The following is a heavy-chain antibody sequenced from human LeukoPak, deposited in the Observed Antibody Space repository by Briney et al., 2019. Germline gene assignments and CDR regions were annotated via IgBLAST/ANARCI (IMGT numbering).Heavy chain of an antibody. J-gene: IGHJ6*03. D-gene: IGHD6-13*01. Sequence: ASVKVSCKASGYTFTSYYMHWVRQAPGQGLEWMGIINPSGGSTSYAQKFQGRVTMTRDTSISTAYMELSRLRSDDTAVYYCARMVSSSWYSYYYYYMDVWGKGTTVTVSS. CDR1: GYTFTSYY. V-gene: IGHV1-46*01. CDR3: ARMVSSSWYSYYYYYMDV. CDR2: INPSGGST.